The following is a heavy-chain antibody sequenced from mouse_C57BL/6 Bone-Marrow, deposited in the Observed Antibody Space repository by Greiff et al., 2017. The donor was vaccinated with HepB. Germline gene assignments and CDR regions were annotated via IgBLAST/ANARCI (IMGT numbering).Heavy chain of an antibody. CDR2: INSDGGST. CDR3: ARHTSYDYENWYFDV. V-gene: IGHV5-2*03. CDR1: EYEFPSHD. D-gene: IGHD2-4*01. J-gene: IGHJ1*03. Sequence: EVMLVESGGGLVQPGESLKLSCESNEYEFPSHDMSWVRKTPEKRLELVAAINSDGGSTYYPDTMERRFIISRDNTKKTLYLQMSSLRSEDTALYYWARHTSYDYENWYFDVWGTGTTVTVSS.